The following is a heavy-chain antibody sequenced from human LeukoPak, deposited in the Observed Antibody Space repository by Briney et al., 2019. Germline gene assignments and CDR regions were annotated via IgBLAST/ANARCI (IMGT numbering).Heavy chain of an antibody. CDR3: AKDLLYSDVWGSYRPNPLDY. CDR2: ISYDGSNK. V-gene: IGHV3-30*18. J-gene: IGHJ4*02. CDR1: GFTFSRYS. Sequence: GGSLRLSCAASGFTFSRYSMNWVRQAPGKGLEWVAVISYDGSNKYYADSVKGRFTISRDNSKNTLYLQMNSLRAEDTAVYYCAKDLLYSDVWGSYRPNPLDYWGQGTLVTVSS. D-gene: IGHD3-16*02.